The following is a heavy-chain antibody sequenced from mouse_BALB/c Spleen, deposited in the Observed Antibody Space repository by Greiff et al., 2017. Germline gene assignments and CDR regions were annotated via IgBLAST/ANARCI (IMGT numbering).Heavy chain of an antibody. Sequence: EVQRVESGGGLVKPGGSLKLSCAASGFTFSSYAMSWVRQTPEKRLEWVASISSGGSTYYPDSVKGRFTISRDNARNILYLQMSSLRSEDTAMYYCADGHYYAMDYWGQGTSVTVSS. CDR2: ISSGGST. CDR1: GFTFSSYA. CDR3: ADGHYYAMDY. D-gene: IGHD2-3*01. V-gene: IGHV5-6-5*01. J-gene: IGHJ4*01.